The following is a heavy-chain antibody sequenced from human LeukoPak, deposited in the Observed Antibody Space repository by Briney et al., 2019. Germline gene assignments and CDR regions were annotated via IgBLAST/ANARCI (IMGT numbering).Heavy chain of an antibody. D-gene: IGHD6-13*01. V-gene: IGHV3-23*01. CDR2: ISGSGGST. CDR3: AKRIIAAAGTYGMDV. Sequence: GGSLRLSCAASGFTFGDYVMNWVRQAPGKGLEWVSAISGSGGSTYYADSVKGRFTISRDNSKNTLYLQMNSLRAEDTAVYYCAKRIIAAAGTYGMDVWGQGTTVTVSS. J-gene: IGHJ6*02. CDR1: GFTFGDYV.